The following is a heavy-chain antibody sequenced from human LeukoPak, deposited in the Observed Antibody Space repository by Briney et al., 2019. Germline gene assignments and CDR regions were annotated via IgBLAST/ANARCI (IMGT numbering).Heavy chain of an antibody. Sequence: GGSLRLSCAVSGFTFISYGIHWVRQAPGKGLEWVAFMSYDGSNKCYADSVKGRFTISRDNAKNSLYLQMNSLRAEDTAVYYCARATQYCSSTSCYSTNAFDIWGQGTMVTVSS. J-gene: IGHJ3*02. CDR1: GFTFISYG. CDR3: ARATQYCSSTSCYSTNAFDI. CDR2: MSYDGSNK. D-gene: IGHD2-2*01. V-gene: IGHV3-30*03.